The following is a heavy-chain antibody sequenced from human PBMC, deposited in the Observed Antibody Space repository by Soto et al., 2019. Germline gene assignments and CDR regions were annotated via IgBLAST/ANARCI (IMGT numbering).Heavy chain of an antibody. D-gene: IGHD6-19*01. CDR2: IYWNDDK. CDR3: AHGSGWLSDY. Sequence: QITLKESGPTLLKPTQTLTLTCTFSGFSLSTSAVGVNWIRQHPGKALEWLALIYWNDDKHYTPSLSGRLTITKDTSKNQVVLTTTTMNPVDTATYYCAHGSGWLSDYWGQGILVTVSS. J-gene: IGHJ4*02. CDR1: GFSLSTSAVG. V-gene: IGHV2-5*01.